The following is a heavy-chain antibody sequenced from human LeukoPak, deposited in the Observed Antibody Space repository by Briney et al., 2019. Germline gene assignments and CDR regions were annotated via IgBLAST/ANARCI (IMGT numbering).Heavy chain of an antibody. CDR3: ARSRFGTNWFDP. CDR2: INHSGST. Sequence: SETLSLTCAVYGGSFSGYYWSWIRQPPGKGLEWIGEINHSGSTNYNPSLKSRVTISVDTSKNQFSLKLSSVTAADTAVYYCARSRFGTNWFDPWGQGTLVTVSS. V-gene: IGHV4-34*01. J-gene: IGHJ5*02. D-gene: IGHD3-10*01. CDR1: GGSFSGYY.